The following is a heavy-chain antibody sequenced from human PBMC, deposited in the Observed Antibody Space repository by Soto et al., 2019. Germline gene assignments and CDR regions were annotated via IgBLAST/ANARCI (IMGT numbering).Heavy chain of an antibody. CDR3: AREGITGTFDY. J-gene: IGHJ4*02. CDR1: GFTFSSYW. Sequence: GGSLRLSCAASGFTFSSYWMHWVRQAPGKGLVWVSRINSDGSSTSYADSVKGRFTISRDNAKNTLYLQMNSLRAEDTPVYYCAREGITGTFDYWGQGTLVTVSS. CDR2: INSDGSST. V-gene: IGHV3-74*01. D-gene: IGHD1-7*01.